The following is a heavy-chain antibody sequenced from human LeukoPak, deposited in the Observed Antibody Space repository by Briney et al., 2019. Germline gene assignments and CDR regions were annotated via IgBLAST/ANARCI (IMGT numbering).Heavy chain of an antibody. J-gene: IGHJ5*02. CDR2: ISYDGSNK. CDR1: GFTFSSYA. D-gene: IGHD3-22*01. CDR3: ARDNLIVHYYDSSGYQYGSRGFDP. V-gene: IGHV3-30-3*01. Sequence: GGSLRLSCAASGFTFSSYAMHRVRQAPGKGLEWVAVISYDGSNKYYADSVKGRFTISRDNSKNTLYLQMNSLIAEDTAVYYCARDNLIVHYYDSSGYQYGSRGFDPWGQGTLVTVSS.